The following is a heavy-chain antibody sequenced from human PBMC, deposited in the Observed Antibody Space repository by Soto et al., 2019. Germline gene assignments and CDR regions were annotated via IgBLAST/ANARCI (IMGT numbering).Heavy chain of an antibody. CDR3: ARFDYGDFRNWFDP. CDR1: GGSISGGGYS. J-gene: IGHJ5*02. D-gene: IGHD4-17*01. V-gene: IGHV4-31*03. CDR2: IYFTGTT. Sequence: SETLSLTCTVSGGSISGGGYSWSWIRQYPGKGLELIGYIYFTGTTYYSPSLKSRVTISVDTSKNQFSLKLSSVTAADTAVDYCARFDYGDFRNWFDPGGQGTLVTVSS.